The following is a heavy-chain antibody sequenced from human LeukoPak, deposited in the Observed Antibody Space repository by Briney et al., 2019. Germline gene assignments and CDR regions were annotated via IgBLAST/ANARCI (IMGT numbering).Heavy chain of an antibody. CDR3: ARDGYSGYVGH. CDR1: GYTFTSYA. V-gene: IGHV1-46*01. Sequence: GASVKVSCKASGYTFTSYAMNWVRQAPGQGLEWMGIINPSGGSTSYAQKFQGRVTMTRDTSTSTVYMELSSLRSEDTAVYYCARDGYSGYVGHWGQGTLVTVSS. D-gene: IGHD5-12*01. J-gene: IGHJ4*02. CDR2: INPSGGST.